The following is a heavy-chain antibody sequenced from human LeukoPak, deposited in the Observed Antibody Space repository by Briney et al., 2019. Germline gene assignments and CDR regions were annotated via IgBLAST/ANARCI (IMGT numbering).Heavy chain of an antibody. V-gene: IGHV4-59*08. CDR1: GGSISSYY. D-gene: IGHD6-19*01. J-gene: IGHJ4*02. Sequence: KSSETLSLNCTVSGGSISSYYWSWIRQPPGKGLEWIGYIYYGGSTNYNPSLKSRVTISVDTSKNQFSLKLSSVTAADTAVYYCARQAYSSGWHSYYWGEGTLVTVSS. CDR3: ARQAYSSGWHSYY. CDR2: IYYGGST.